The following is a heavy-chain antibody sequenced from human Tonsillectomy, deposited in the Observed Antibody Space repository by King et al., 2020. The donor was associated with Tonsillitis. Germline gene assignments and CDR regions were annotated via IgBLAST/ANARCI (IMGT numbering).Heavy chain of an antibody. V-gene: IGHV3-23*04. CDR3: ARWGYDFWSSYYYYMDV. CDR2: MSGSVNSK. Sequence: VQLVESGGGLVQPGGSLRLSCAASGFTFTNHAMSWVRQDPGKGLEWVSAMSGSVNSKNYADSVKGRFTISRDNSKNTLYLQMNSLRAEDTAVYYCARWGYDFWSSYYYYMDVWGKGTTVTVSS. J-gene: IGHJ6*03. CDR1: GFTFTNHA. D-gene: IGHD3-3*01.